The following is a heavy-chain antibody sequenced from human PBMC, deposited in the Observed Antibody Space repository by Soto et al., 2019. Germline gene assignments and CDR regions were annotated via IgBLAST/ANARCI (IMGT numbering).Heavy chain of an antibody. CDR2: ISGSGDKT. Sequence: EVQLLQSGGGLAQPGTSLRLSCAASGFTFKYYAMTWVRHAPGKGLERVSTISGSGDKTDYADSVKGRFRVSRNNSKATLYLQMDSLRADETALYYCARESKWYGGQYFQDWGQGTLVTVSS. V-gene: IGHV3-23*01. CDR1: GFTFKYYA. CDR3: ARESKWYGGQYFQD. D-gene: IGHD2-8*01. J-gene: IGHJ1*01.